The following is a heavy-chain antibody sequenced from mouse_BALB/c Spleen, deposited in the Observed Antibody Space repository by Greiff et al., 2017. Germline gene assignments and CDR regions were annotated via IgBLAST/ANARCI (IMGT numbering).Heavy chain of an antibody. CDR2: ISDGGSYT. J-gene: IGHJ4*01. CDR1: GFTFSDYY. V-gene: IGHV5-4*02. CDR3: AREGYGNYDAMDY. Sequence: EVMLVESGGGLVKPGGSLKLSCAASGFTFSDYYMYWVRQTPEKRLEWVATISDGGSYTYYPDSVKGRFTISRDNAKNNLYLQMSSLKSEDTAMYYCAREGYGNYDAMDYWGQGTSVTVSS. D-gene: IGHD2-10*02.